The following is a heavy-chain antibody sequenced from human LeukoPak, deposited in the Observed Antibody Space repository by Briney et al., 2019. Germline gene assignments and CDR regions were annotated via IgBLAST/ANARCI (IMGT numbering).Heavy chain of an antibody. CDR3: TREYLTVSYFDY. CDR2: ISYDGRNK. CDR1: GFTFSSYA. Sequence: ARGSLRLSCAPSGFTFSSYAMHLVRQAPGKGVELVAVISYDGRNKYYADSGKGLFTVYRDNSKNTLYLQMNSLRGEDTAVYYCTREYLTVSYFDYWGQGTLVTVSS. D-gene: IGHD4-11*01. J-gene: IGHJ4*02. V-gene: IGHV3-30-3*01.